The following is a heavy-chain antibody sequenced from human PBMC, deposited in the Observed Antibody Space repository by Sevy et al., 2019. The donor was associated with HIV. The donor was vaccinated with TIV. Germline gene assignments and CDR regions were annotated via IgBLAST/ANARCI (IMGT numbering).Heavy chain of an antibody. D-gene: IGHD4-17*01. CDR2: ISAYNGNT. J-gene: IGHJ6*02. V-gene: IGHV1-18*01. CDR3: ARLCDYACQTTHYYYYYGMDV. CDR1: GYTFTSYG. Sequence: ASVKVSCKASGYTFTSYGISWVRQAPGQGLEWMGWISAYNGNTNYAQKLQGRVTMTTDKSTRTAYMELRSLRSDDTAVYYCARLCDYACQTTHYYYYYGMDVWGQGTTVTVSS.